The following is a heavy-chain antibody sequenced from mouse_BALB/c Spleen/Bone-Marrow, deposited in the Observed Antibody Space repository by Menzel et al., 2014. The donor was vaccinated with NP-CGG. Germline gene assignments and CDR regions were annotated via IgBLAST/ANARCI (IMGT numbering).Heavy chain of an antibody. D-gene: IGHD2-1*01. CDR2: IYPGDGDT. J-gene: IGHJ4*01. CDR1: GYTFTSYW. CDR3: ASPYGNYDAMDY. V-gene: IGHV1-87*01. Sequence: VQLQESGAELARPGVSVKLSCKASGYTFTSYWMQWVKQRPGQGLERIGAIYPGDGDTRYTQKFRGKATLTADKSSNTAYMQLSSLTSEDSAVYFCASPYGNYDAMDYWGQGTSVTVSS.